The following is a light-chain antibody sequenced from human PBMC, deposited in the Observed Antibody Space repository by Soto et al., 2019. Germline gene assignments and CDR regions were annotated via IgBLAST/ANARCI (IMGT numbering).Light chain of an antibody. CDR1: QSISTK. CDR2: GAS. Sequence: EIVMTQSPATLSMSPGERATLSCRASQSISTKVAWYQQKPGQAPRLLIYGASTRATGVPARFSGSGSGTEFTLIISSLQSEDFAVYYCQQFNIWPHMLSFGGGTKLEMK. CDR3: QQFNIWPHMLS. V-gene: IGKV3-15*01. J-gene: IGKJ4*01.